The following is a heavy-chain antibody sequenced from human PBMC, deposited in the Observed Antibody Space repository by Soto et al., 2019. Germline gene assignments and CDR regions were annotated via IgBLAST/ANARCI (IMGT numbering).Heavy chain of an antibody. D-gene: IGHD3-3*01. Sequence: PSETLSLTCTVSGGSISSSSYYWGWIRQPPGKGLEWIGSIYYSGSTYYNPSLKSRVTISVDTSKNQFSLKLSSVTAADTAVYYCARITIFGVEIDYWGQGTLVTVSS. CDR2: IYYSGST. CDR3: ARITIFGVEIDY. V-gene: IGHV4-39*01. CDR1: GGSISSSSYY. J-gene: IGHJ4*02.